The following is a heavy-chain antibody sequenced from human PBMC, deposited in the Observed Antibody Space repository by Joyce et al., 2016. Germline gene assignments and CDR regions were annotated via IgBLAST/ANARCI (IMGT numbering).Heavy chain of an antibody. J-gene: IGHJ6*02. CDR2: IIPMFGTA. D-gene: IGHD3-10*01. CDR1: GGTFSNYA. V-gene: IGHV1-69*01. Sequence: QVQLMQSGAEVKKPGSSVKVSCKASGGTFSNYAINWVRQAPGQGLEWMGGIIPMFGTANYAQKFQGRVTITADESTSTAYMEVSSLRSEDTAVYYCARESREKDLLLWFGELDVWGQGTTVIVSS. CDR3: ARESREKDLLLWFGELDV.